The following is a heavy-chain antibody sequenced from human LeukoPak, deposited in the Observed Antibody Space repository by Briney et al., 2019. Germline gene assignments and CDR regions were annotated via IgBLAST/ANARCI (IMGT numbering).Heavy chain of an antibody. D-gene: IGHD3-10*01. CDR3: ARATASGSGRAYDH. CDR1: GESMIGHY. J-gene: IGHJ4*02. Sequence: SETLSLTCAVYGESMIGHYWTWIRQPPGKRLEWIGEIHHSGGTNSNPSLKNRVTMSIDMSKNQFSLKLNSVTAADTAVYYCARATASGSGRAYDHWAQGNLVPVSS. CDR2: IHHSGGT. V-gene: IGHV4-34*01.